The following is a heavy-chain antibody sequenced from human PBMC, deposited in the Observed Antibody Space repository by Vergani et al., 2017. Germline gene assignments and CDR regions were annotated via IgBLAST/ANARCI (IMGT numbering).Heavy chain of an antibody. CDR1: GFTFRSYE. Sequence: EVQLVESGGGLVQPGGSLRLSCAGSGFTFRSYEMNWVRQAPGKGLEWVSAISGSGGSTYYADSVKGRFTISRDNSKNTLYLQMNSLRAEDTAVYYCAKRDMVRGVIIAGFDYWGQGTLVTVSS. J-gene: IGHJ4*02. V-gene: IGHV3-23*04. D-gene: IGHD3-10*01. CDR2: ISGSGGST. CDR3: AKRDMVRGVIIAGFDY.